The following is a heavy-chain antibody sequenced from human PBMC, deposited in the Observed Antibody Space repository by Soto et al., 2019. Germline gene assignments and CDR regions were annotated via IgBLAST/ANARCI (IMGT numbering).Heavy chain of an antibody. CDR1: GFTFTSSA. Sequence: SVKVSCKASGFTFTSSAVQWVRQARGQRLEWIGWIVVGSGNTNYAQKFQERVTITRDMSTSTAYMELGSLRSEDTAVYYCARGSYYDFWSGRRNWFDPWGQGTLVTVSS. J-gene: IGHJ5*02. CDR3: ARGSYYDFWSGRRNWFDP. V-gene: IGHV1-58*01. D-gene: IGHD3-3*01. CDR2: IVVGSGNT.